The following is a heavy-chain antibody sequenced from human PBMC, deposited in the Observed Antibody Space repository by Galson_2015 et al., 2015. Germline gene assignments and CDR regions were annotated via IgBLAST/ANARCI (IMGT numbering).Heavy chain of an antibody. CDR2: ISAYNGNT. CDR3: ARDGCSSTSCYGTTAFDI. CDR1: GGTFSSYA. J-gene: IGHJ3*02. V-gene: IGHV1-18*01. D-gene: IGHD2-2*01. Sequence: SVKVSCKASGGTFSSYAISWMRQAPGQGLEWMGWISAYNGNTNYAQKLQGRVTMTTDTSTSTAYMELRSLRSDDTAVYYCARDGCSSTSCYGTTAFDIWGQGTMVTVSS.